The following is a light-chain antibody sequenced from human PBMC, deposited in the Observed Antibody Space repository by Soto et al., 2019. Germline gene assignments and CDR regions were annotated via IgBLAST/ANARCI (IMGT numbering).Light chain of an antibody. Sequence: QSALTQPASVSGSPGQSITISCTGTSSDVGGYNYVSWYQQHPGKAPKLMIYDVSNRPSGVSNRFSGSKSGNTASLTISGLQAEGEADYYCSSYTSRSPVVFGGGTKLTVL. V-gene: IGLV2-14*01. CDR3: SSYTSRSPVV. CDR1: SSDVGGYNY. CDR2: DVS. J-gene: IGLJ2*01.